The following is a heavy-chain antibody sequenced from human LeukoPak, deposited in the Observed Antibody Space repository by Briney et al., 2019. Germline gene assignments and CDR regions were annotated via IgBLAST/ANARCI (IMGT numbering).Heavy chain of an antibody. CDR3: ARDPDYYDSSGYTPDY. V-gene: IGHV3-11*01. Sequence: GRSLRLSCAASGFTFSDYYMSWIRQAPAKGLEWVSYISSSGSTIYYAESVKGRFTISRDNAKNSLYLQMNSLRAEDTAVYYCARDPDYYDSSGYTPDYWGQGTLVTVSS. CDR2: ISSSGSTI. CDR1: GFTFSDYY. J-gene: IGHJ4*02. D-gene: IGHD3-22*01.